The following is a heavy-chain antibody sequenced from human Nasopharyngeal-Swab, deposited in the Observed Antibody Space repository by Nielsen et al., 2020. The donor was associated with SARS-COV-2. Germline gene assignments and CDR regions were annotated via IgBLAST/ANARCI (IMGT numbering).Heavy chain of an antibody. CDR3: AKERFYSGSGKYPRDFDY. CDR1: GFTFGNYG. Sequence: GGSLRLSCVASGFTFGNYGMHWVRQASGKGLEWVAIISYDGSNKYHADSVKGRFTISKDNSKNTLYLQMSSLRADDTAVYYCAKERFYSGSGKYPRDFDYWGQGTLVTVSS. D-gene: IGHD3-10*01. CDR2: ISYDGSNK. V-gene: IGHV3-30*18. J-gene: IGHJ4*02.